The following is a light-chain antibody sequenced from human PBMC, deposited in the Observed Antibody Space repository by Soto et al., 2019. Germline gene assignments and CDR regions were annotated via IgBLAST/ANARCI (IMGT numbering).Light chain of an antibody. CDR1: QSLNSW. V-gene: IGKV1-5*03. J-gene: IGKJ2*01. CDR2: KTS. CDR3: QQYNTYS. Sequence: DIQMTQSPSTLSASVGDRVSITCRASQSLNSWLAWYQQKPGKATKLLIYKTSTLESGVPSSFSGSGSGTEFTLTISNLQPDDFATYSCQQYNTYSFRQGIKLEIK.